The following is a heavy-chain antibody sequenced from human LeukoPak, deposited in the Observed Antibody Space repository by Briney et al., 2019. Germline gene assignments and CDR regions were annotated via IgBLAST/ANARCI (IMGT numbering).Heavy chain of an antibody. D-gene: IGHD2-2*01. CDR3: ATKDCSSTSCYYSSMDA. CDR1: GYILTELS. V-gene: IGHV1-3*01. Sequence: ASVKVSCKVSGYILTELSMHWVRQAPGQRLEWMGWINAGNGNTKYSQKFQGRVTITRDTSASTAYMELSSLRSEDTAVYYCATKDCSSTSCYYSSMDAWGQGTTVTVSS. CDR2: INAGNGNT. J-gene: IGHJ6*02.